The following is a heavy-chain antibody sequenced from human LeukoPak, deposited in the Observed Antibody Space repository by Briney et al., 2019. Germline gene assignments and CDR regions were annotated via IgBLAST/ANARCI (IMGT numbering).Heavy chain of an antibody. D-gene: IGHD5-18*01. J-gene: IGHJ4*02. CDR3: ARQAYSYGYGDRPGSIDY. CDR1: GGSISSSSYY. CDR2: IYYSGST. V-gene: IGHV4-39*01. Sequence: PSETLSLTCTVSGGSISSSSYYWGWIRQPPGKGLEWIGSIYYSGSTYYNPSLKSRVTISVDTSKNQFSLKLSSVTAADTAAYYCARQAYSYGYGDRPGSIDYWGQGTLVTVSS.